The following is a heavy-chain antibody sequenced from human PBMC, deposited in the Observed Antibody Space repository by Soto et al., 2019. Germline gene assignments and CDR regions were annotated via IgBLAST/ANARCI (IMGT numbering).Heavy chain of an antibody. CDR3: AKDLPGY. J-gene: IGHJ4*02. CDR1: GFTFSSYG. CDR2: ISYDGSNK. Sequence: GGSLRLSCAASGFTFSSYGMHWVRQAPGKGLEWVAVISYDGSNKYYADSVKGRFTISRDNSKNTLYLQMNSLRAEDTAVYYCAKDLPGYWGQGTLVTVSS. V-gene: IGHV3-30*18.